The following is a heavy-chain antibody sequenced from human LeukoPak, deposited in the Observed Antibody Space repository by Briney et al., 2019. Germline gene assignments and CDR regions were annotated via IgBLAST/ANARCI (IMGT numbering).Heavy chain of an antibody. CDR3: VSDSTSGVDY. CDR2: ISNDGTNT. Sequence: PGGSLRLSCAASGFSFSTYFMLWFRQGPGKGPVSVSRISNDGTNTWYADAVRGRFTVSRDNAKNTLYLQMNSLTVEDTAVYYCVSDSTSGVDYWGPGTLVTVSS. V-gene: IGHV3-74*01. J-gene: IGHJ4*02. CDR1: GFSFSTYF. D-gene: IGHD3-10*01.